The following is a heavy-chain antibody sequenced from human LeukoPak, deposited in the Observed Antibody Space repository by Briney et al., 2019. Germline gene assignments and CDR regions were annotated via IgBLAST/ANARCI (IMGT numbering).Heavy chain of an antibody. Sequence: GESLKISCKGSGYSFTSYWIGWVRQMPGKGLEWMGIIYPGDSDTRYSPSFQGQVTISADKSISTAYLQWSSLKASDAAMYYCARTVGATSDAFDIWGQGTMVTVSS. V-gene: IGHV5-51*01. J-gene: IGHJ3*02. CDR1: GYSFTSYW. D-gene: IGHD1-26*01. CDR3: ARTVGATSDAFDI. CDR2: IYPGDSDT.